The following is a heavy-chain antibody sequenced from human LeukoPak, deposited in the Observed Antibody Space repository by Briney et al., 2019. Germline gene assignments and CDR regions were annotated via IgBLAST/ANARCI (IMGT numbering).Heavy chain of an antibody. CDR2: INPNNGDT. D-gene: IGHD3-10*01. J-gene: IGHJ5*02. V-gene: IGHV1-2*02. CDR1: GYTFTRYF. Sequence: ASVKVSCKASGYTFTRYFMHWVRQAPGQGLEWMGWINPNNGDTNYAQTFQGRVTMTRDTSISTAYMELSNLRSDDTAMFYCARDLYGSGSSNWFDPWGQGTLVTVSS. CDR3: ARDLYGSGSSNWFDP.